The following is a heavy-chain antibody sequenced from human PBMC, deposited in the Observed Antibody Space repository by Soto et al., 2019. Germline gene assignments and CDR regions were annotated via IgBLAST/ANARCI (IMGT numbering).Heavy chain of an antibody. V-gene: IGHV1-69*01. CDR1: GGTFNHYA. CDR2: IIPVIGSA. CDR3: ASSYGTSWYGDY. Sequence: QLVLVQSGAEVKKPGSSVTVSCKASGGTFNHYAVTWVRQAPGPGLEWIGGIIPVIGSANYAQKFQGRVTISADESTSTAYMDLNSLRSEDTAVYYCASSYGTSWYGDYWGQGTLVTVSS. J-gene: IGHJ4*02. D-gene: IGHD6-13*01.